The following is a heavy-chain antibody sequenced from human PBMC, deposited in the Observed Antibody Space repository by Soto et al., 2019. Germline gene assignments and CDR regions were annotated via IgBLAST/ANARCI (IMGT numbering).Heavy chain of an antibody. CDR2: VYYDGHNK. Sequence: QVQLVESGGGVVQPGMSQRLSCAASGFTFSMYGMHWARQAPGKGLEWMATVYYDGHNKYYADSVRGRFTISRDNSKNMVYLQMNSLRAEDTAVYYCARDPPSTLGSFDIWGRGTMVTVSS. CDR3: ARDPPSTLGSFDI. CDR1: GFTFSMYG. J-gene: IGHJ3*02. D-gene: IGHD2-2*01. V-gene: IGHV3-33*01.